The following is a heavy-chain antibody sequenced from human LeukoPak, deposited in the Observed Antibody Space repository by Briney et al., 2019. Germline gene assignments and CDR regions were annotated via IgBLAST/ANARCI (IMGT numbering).Heavy chain of an antibody. Sequence: SETLSLTCSVSDDSIRRGFYWGWIRQPPGKGLEWIGNIYYSGFPYYNPSLKSRVTISLDMSKTEFSLKLTSVTAADTAVYYRARHGDYYGSGPDYWGQGTLVTVSS. CDR1: DDSIRRGFY. CDR3: ARHGDYYGSGPDY. D-gene: IGHD3-10*01. CDR2: IYYSGFP. J-gene: IGHJ4*02. V-gene: IGHV4-39*01.